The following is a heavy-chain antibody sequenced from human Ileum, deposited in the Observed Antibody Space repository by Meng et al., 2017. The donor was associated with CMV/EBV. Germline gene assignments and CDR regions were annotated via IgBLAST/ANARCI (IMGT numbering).Heavy chain of an antibody. CDR3: ASHSNSWFVEDY. D-gene: IGHD3-10*01. V-gene: IGHV1-2*02. CDR1: GYTFTDYY. CDR2: FNPNSGDT. Sequence: CKASGYTFTDYYMHWVRQAPGQGLEWMGWFNPNSGDTNYAQKFQGRVTMTRDTSISTAYMELNRLRSDDTAVYYCASHSNSWFVEDYWGQGTLVTVSS. J-gene: IGHJ4*02.